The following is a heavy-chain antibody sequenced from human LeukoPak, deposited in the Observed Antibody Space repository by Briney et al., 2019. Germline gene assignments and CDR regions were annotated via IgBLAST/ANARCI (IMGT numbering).Heavy chain of an antibody. J-gene: IGHJ5*02. D-gene: IGHD4-17*01. CDR3: ARGTTVTTSNWFDP. CDR1: GFTFSSYS. V-gene: IGHV3-21*01. CDR2: ISSSSSYI. Sequence: GGSLRLSCAASGFTFSSYSMNWVRQAPGKGLEWVSSISSSSSYIYYADSVKGRFTISRDNAKNSLYLQMNSLRAEDTAVYYCARGTTVTTSNWFDPWGQGTLATVSS.